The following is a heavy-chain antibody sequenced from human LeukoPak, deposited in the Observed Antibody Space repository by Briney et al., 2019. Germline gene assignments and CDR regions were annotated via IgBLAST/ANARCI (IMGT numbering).Heavy chain of an antibody. J-gene: IGHJ4*02. V-gene: IGHV3-33*06. CDR3: AKDRCYGLSSFDY. D-gene: IGHD2-2*01. CDR1: GFTFRNYG. Sequence: GGSLRLSCAASGFTFRNYGIHGVGQAPGKGLEWVAVIWYDGSNKYYADSVKGRFTISRDNSKNTLYLQMNSLRAEDTAVYYCAKDRCYGLSSFDYWGQGTLVTVSS. CDR2: IWYDGSNK.